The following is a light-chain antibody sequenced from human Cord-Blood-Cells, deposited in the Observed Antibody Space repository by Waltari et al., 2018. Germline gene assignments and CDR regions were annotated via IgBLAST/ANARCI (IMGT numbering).Light chain of an antibody. V-gene: IGLV2-14*01. CDR2: EVS. CDR1: SSDVGGYNY. Sequence: QSALTQSASVSGSPGQSITISCTGTSSDVGGYNYVSWYQQHPGKAPKLMIYEVSNRPSGVSNRFSGSKSGNTASLTISGLQAEDEADYYCSSYTSSSSFWVFGGGTKLTVL. CDR3: SSYTSSSSFWV. J-gene: IGLJ3*02.